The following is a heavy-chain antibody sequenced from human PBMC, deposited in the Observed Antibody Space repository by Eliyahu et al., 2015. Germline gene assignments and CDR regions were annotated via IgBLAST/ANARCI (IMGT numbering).Heavy chain of an antibody. Sequence: EMQLVESGGGLVQPGGSLRLSCVASGFTFXSXWXSWVRQAPGKGLEWVANIKEDGSEKYSVDSVKGRFTISRDNAKSSLYLQMNSLRADDTAVYYCSRGDYYDTSDNYHDAFDIWGQGTLVTVSS. CDR1: GFTFXSXW. J-gene: IGHJ3*02. D-gene: IGHD3-22*01. CDR2: IKEDGSEK. V-gene: IGHV3-7*04. CDR3: SRGDYYDTSDNYHDAFDI.